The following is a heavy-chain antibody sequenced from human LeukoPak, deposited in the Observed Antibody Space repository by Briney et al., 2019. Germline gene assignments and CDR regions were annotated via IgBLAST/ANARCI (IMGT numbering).Heavy chain of an antibody. CDR2: IYTSGST. J-gene: IGHJ4*02. Sequence: PSETLSLTCTVSGGSISSYYWSWIRQPAGKGLEWIGRIYTSGSTNYNPSLKSRVTISVDTSKNQFSLKLSSVTAADTAVYYCARGGYTYATYYFDYWGQGTLVTVSS. D-gene: IGHD5-18*01. V-gene: IGHV4-4*07. CDR3: ARGGYTYATYYFDY. CDR1: GGSISSYY.